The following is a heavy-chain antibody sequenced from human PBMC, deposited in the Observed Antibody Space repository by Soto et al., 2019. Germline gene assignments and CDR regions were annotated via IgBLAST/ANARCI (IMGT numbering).Heavy chain of an antibody. CDR1: GYTFTSYG. CDR2: ISAYNGNT. J-gene: IGHJ5*02. CDR3: ATQWFENWFDP. D-gene: IGHD3-10*01. V-gene: IGHV1-18*01. Sequence: ASVKVSCKASGYTFTSYGISWVRQAPGQGLEWMGWISAYNGNTNYAQKLQGRVTMTTDTSTSTAYMELSSLRSEDTAVYYRATQWFENWFDPWGQGTLVTVSS.